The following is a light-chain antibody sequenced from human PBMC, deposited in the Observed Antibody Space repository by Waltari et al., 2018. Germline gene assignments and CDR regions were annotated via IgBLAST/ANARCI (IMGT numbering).Light chain of an antibody. V-gene: IGLV6-57*01. Sequence: NFMLTQPHSVSESPGKTVTISSTRSSGSIASSYVQWFQQRPGSSPTTVIFEDNQRPSGVPDRFSGSIDSSSNSASLTISGLQTEDEADYYCQSYDSSYPAVFGGGTQLTVL. CDR1: SGSIASSY. CDR2: EDN. CDR3: QSYDSSYPAV. J-gene: IGLJ7*01.